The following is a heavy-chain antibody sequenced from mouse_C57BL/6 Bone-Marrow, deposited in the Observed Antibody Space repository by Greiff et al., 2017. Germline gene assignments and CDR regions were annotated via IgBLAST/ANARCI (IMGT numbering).Heavy chain of an antibody. CDR2: IYPSDSET. CDR3: ARRDYGYEGFAY. J-gene: IGHJ3*01. CDR1: GYTFTSYW. V-gene: IGHV1-61*01. Sequence: QVQLQQPGAELVRPGSSVKLSCKASGYTFTSYWMDWVKQRPGQGLEWIGNIYPSDSETHYNQKFKDQATLTVDKSSSTAYMQLSSLTSEDSAVYYCARRDYGYEGFAYWGQGTLVTVSA. D-gene: IGHD2-2*01.